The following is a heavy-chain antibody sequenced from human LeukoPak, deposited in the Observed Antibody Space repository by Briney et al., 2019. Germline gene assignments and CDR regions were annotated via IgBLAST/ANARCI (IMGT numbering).Heavy chain of an antibody. J-gene: IGHJ4*02. V-gene: IGHV5-51*01. CDR3: ARHGRPGTYTY. D-gene: IGHD1-1*01. Sequence: GESLKISCKGSGYTFTSDWIAWVRQMPGKGLEWMGIIYPGDSDTRYSPSFQGQVTISADKSISTAYLQWSSLKASDSAIYYCARHGRPGTYTYWGQGTLVTVSS. CDR2: IYPGDSDT. CDR1: GYTFTSDW.